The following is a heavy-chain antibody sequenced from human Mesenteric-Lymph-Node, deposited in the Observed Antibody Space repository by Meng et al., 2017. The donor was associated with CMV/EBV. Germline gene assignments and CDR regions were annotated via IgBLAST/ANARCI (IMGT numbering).Heavy chain of an antibody. Sequence: SVKVSCKASGFTFTSSAVQWVRQARGQRLEWIGWIVVGSGNTNYAQKLQERVTITRDMSTSTAYMELSSLRSEDTAVYYCAADGYCSSTSCYYLNYYYGMDVWGQGTTVTVSS. CDR2: IVVGSGNT. CDR3: AADGYCSSTSCYYLNYYYGMDV. D-gene: IGHD2-2*01. CDR1: GFTFTSSA. V-gene: IGHV1-58*01. J-gene: IGHJ6*02.